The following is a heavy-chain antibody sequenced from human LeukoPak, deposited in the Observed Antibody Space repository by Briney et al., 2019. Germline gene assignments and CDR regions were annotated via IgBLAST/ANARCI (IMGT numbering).Heavy chain of an antibody. V-gene: IGHV3-30*02. Sequence: GGSLRLSCAASGFTFSSYGMHWVRQAPGKGLEWVAFIRYDGSNKYYADSVKGRFTISRDNSKNTLYLQMNSLRAEDTAVYYCARTGTTVTTSYFDYWGQGTLVTVSS. D-gene: IGHD4-17*01. CDR1: GFTFSSYG. J-gene: IGHJ4*02. CDR3: ARTGTTVTTSYFDY. CDR2: IRYDGSNK.